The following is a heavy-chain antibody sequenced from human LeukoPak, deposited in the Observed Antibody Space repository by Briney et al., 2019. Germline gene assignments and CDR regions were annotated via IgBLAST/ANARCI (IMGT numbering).Heavy chain of an antibody. V-gene: IGHV4-59*11. Sequence: SETLSLTCTVSGGSFSDHNWSWLRQPTGKGLEWIGYISYTGTTDYNPSLKSRVSISVGTSKSQFSLRLTSVTTADTAVYYCARGGASLRFLQHFPLLYFDFWGQGTLLSLSS. CDR2: ISYTGTT. CDR3: ARGGASLRFLQHFPLLYFDF. CDR1: GGSFSDHN. D-gene: IGHD3-3*01. J-gene: IGHJ4*02.